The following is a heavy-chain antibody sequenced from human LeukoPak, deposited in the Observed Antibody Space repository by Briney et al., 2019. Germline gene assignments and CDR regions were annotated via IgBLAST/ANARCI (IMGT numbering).Heavy chain of an antibody. CDR1: GYTLTELS. CDR2: FDPEDGET. J-gene: IGHJ4*02. Sequence: ASVKVSCKVSGYTLTELSMHWVRQAPGKGLEWMGGFDPEDGETIHAQKFQGRLTMTEDTSTDTAYMELSGLRYEDTAVYYCARDPNYDSSGYYYVKGFDYWGQGTLVTVSS. V-gene: IGHV1-24*01. CDR3: ARDPNYDSSGYYYVKGFDY. D-gene: IGHD3-22*01.